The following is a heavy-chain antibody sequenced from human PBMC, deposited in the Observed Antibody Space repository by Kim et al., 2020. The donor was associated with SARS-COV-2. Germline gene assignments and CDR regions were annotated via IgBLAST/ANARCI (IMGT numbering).Heavy chain of an antibody. CDR3: ARAPAMDYDSSGINWFDP. D-gene: IGHD3-22*01. CDR1: GGSVSSGSYY. V-gene: IGHV4-61*01. J-gene: IGHJ5*02. Sequence: SETLSLTCTVSGGSVSSGSYYWSWIRQPPGKGLEWIGYIYYSGSTNYNPSLKSRVTISVDTSKNQFSLKLSSVTAADTAVYYCARAPAMDYDSSGINWFDPWGQGTLVTVSS. CDR2: IYYSGST.